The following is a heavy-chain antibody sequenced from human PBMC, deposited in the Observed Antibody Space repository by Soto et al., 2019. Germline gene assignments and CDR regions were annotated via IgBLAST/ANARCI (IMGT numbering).Heavy chain of an antibody. CDR3: ARSSSYYLIIDY. V-gene: IGHV1-3*05. Sequence: QVQLVQSGAEEKKPGASVKVSCKASGYTFTSYAMHWVRQAPGQRLEWMGWINAGNGNTKYSQKFQGRVTITMDTSASSAYIELSSLRSEYTAVYYCARSSSYYLIIDYWGQGTLVTVSS. CDR1: GYTFTSYA. CDR2: INAGNGNT. J-gene: IGHJ4*02. D-gene: IGHD3-22*01.